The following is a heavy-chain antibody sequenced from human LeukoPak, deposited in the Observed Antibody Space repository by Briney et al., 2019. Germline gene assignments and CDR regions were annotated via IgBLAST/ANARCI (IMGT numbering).Heavy chain of an antibody. D-gene: IGHD5-12*01. CDR3: ASSTPSGYDFN. Sequence: ASVKVSCKASGGTFSSYAISWVRQAPGQGLEWMGRIIPILGIANYAQKFQGRVTITADKSTSTAYMELSSLRSEDTAVCYYASSTPSGYDFNWGQGTLVTVSS. CDR2: IIPILGIA. CDR1: GGTFSSYA. V-gene: IGHV1-69*04. J-gene: IGHJ4*02.